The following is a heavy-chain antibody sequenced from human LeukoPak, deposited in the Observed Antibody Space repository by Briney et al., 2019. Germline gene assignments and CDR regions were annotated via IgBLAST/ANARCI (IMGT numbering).Heavy chain of an antibody. D-gene: IGHD3-10*01. CDR3: VKDGITMVRGCGIDI. CDR2: ISSNGGST. Sequence: GGSLRLSCSASGFTFSSYAMHWVRQAPGKGLEYVSAISSNGGSTYYADSVKGRFTISRDNSKNTLYLQMSSLRAEDTAVYYCVKDGITMVRGCGIDIWGQGTMVTVSS. V-gene: IGHV3-64D*06. CDR1: GFTFSSYA. J-gene: IGHJ3*02.